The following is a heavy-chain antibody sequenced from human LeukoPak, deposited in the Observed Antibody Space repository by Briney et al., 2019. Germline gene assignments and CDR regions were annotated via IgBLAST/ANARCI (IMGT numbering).Heavy chain of an antibody. Sequence: SVKVSCKASGGTFSSYAISWVRQAPGQGLEWMGRIIPIFGTANYAQKFQGRVTITADKSTSTAYMELSSLRSEDTAVYYCARYLIYCSSTSCTRGNFDYWGQGTLVTVSS. J-gene: IGHJ4*02. V-gene: IGHV1-69*06. CDR2: IIPIFGTA. D-gene: IGHD2-2*01. CDR3: ARYLIYCSSTSCTRGNFDY. CDR1: GGTFSSYA.